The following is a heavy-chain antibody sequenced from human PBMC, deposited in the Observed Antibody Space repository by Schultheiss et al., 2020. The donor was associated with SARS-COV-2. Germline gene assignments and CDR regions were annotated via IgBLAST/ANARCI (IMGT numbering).Heavy chain of an antibody. Sequence: GGSLRLSCAASGFTFSSYGMHWVRQAPGKGLEWVAVIWYDGSNKYYADSVKGRFTISRDNSKYTLYLQMSSLRAEDTAVYYCAKGKGITMIVVPDYWGQGTLVTVSS. CDR1: GFTFSSYG. V-gene: IGHV3-33*06. D-gene: IGHD3-22*01. CDR3: AKGKGITMIVVPDY. J-gene: IGHJ4*02. CDR2: IWYDGSNK.